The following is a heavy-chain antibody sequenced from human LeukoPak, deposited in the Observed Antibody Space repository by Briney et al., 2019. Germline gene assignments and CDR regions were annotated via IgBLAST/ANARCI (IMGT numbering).Heavy chain of an antibody. D-gene: IGHD5-18*01. V-gene: IGHV1-69*01. Sequence: GASVKVSCKASGGTFSSYAISWVRQAPGQGLEWMGGIIPIFGTANYAQKFQGRVTITADESTSTAYMELSGLRSEDTAVYYCARDSGSVDTAMVHFDYWGQGTLVTVSS. CDR3: ARDSGSVDTAMVHFDY. J-gene: IGHJ4*02. CDR1: GGTFSSYA. CDR2: IIPIFGTA.